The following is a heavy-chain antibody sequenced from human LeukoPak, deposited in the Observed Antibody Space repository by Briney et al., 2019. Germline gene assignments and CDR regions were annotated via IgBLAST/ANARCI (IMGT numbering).Heavy chain of an antibody. J-gene: IGHJ6*02. CDR1: GFTVSDNY. CDR2: VYSGGLT. Sequence: GGSLRLSCAASGFTVSDNYMSWVRQAPGKVLEWVSTVYSGGLTYYADPVKGRFTISRDNSKNTLYLQMSSLRAEDTAVYYCVIDRWPGLGDFWGQGTTFTVSS. D-gene: IGHD6-19*01. CDR3: VIDRWPGLGDF. V-gene: IGHV3-66*01.